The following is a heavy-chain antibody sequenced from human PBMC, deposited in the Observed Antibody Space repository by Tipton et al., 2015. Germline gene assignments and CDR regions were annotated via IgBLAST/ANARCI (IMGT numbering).Heavy chain of an antibody. Sequence: SLRLSCVASGFSITSYTIVWVRQAPGKGLEWVANIKPDGSESYYLDSVKGRFTFFRDNAKNSLHLQLNNLRAEDTAVYYCARSGGYGWDFWGQGTLVTVSS. J-gene: IGHJ4*02. CDR1: GFSITSYT. V-gene: IGHV3-7*01. CDR3: ARSGGYGWDF. D-gene: IGHD5-12*01. CDR2: IKPDGSES.